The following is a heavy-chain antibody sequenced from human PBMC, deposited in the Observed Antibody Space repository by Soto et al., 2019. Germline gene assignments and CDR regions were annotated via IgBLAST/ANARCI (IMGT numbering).Heavy chain of an antibody. CDR2: ISYDGRNT. CDR1: GFTFSSYG. J-gene: IGHJ4*02. CDR3: ARAKWHDGSGRVREFDY. Sequence: GSLRLFCAASGFTFSSYGMHWVRQAPGKGLEWAAAISYDGRNTYYADSVQGRFAISRDNSKNTMYLQMNSLRVEDTAVYYCARAKWHDGSGRVREFDYWGQGALVTVSS. D-gene: IGHD3-10*01. V-gene: IGHV3-33*01.